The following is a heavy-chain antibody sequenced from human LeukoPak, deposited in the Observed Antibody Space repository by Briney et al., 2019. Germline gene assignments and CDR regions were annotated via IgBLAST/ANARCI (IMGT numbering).Heavy chain of an antibody. V-gene: IGHV3-21*01. J-gene: IGHJ4*02. Sequence: GGSLRLSCAASGFTFSSYSMNWVRQAPGKGLEWVSSISSSSSYIYYADSVKGRFTISRDNAKNSLYLQMNSLRAEDTAVYYCARDLGGWYLTDYWGQGTLVTASS. D-gene: IGHD6-19*01. CDR1: GFTFSSYS. CDR2: ISSSSSYI. CDR3: ARDLGGWYLTDY.